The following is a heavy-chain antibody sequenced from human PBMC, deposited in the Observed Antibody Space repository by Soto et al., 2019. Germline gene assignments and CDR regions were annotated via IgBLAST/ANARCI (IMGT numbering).Heavy chain of an antibody. CDR2: INHSGNT. CDR3: ARHNYEGSGYYYYYYGMDV. V-gene: IGHV4-34*01. D-gene: IGHD3-22*01. Sequence: QVQLQQWCAGLLKPSETLSLTCAVYGGSFSGYYWSWIRQPPGKGLEWIGEINHSGNTNYNPSLKSRVTISVDTSKNQFALKLSSVTAADPAVYYCARHNYEGSGYYYYYYGMDVWGQGTTVTVSS. J-gene: IGHJ6*02. CDR1: GGSFSGYY.